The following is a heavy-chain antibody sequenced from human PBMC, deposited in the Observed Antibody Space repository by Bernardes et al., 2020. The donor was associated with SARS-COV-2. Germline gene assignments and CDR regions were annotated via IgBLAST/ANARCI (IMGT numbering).Heavy chain of an antibody. CDR2: ISWTSGSI. CDR3: AKGFLEGVDWYAFDI. CDR1: GFTFGDYA. V-gene: IGHV3-9*01. J-gene: IGHJ3*02. D-gene: IGHD5-12*01. Sequence: GGSLRLSCAASGFTFGDYAMHWVRQAPGKGLEWVSGISWTSGSIGYADSVKGRFTISRDNAKNSLYLLMNSLRAEDTALYYCAKGFLEGVDWYAFDIWGQGTMVTVSS.